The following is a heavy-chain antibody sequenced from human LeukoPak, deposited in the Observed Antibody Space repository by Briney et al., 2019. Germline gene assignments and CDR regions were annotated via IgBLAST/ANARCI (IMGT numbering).Heavy chain of an antibody. V-gene: IGHV1-69*13. J-gene: IGHJ4*02. CDR1: GGTFSSYA. CDR3: AREVVYGSGSYYIPFFDY. D-gene: IGHD3-10*01. Sequence: GASVKVSCKASGGTFSSYAISWVRQAPGQGLEWMGGIIPIFGTANYAQKFQGRVTITADESTSTAYMELSSLRSEDTAVYYCAREVVYGSGSYYIPFFDYWGQGTLVTVSS. CDR2: IIPIFGTA.